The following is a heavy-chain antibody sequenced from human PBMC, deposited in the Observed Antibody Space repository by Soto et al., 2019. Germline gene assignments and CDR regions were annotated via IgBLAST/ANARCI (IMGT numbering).Heavy chain of an antibody. CDR1: SGPSSSHN. CDR3: VRQGIGNLHGLVDV. V-gene: IGHV4-59*08. CDR2: VYSTGGT. J-gene: IGHJ6*02. D-gene: IGHD1-1*01. Sequence: QVQLQQSGPGLVKPSETLSLTCSVSSGPSSSHNWGWIRQPPGRGLEWIGYVYSTGGTSYNPSLTSRVTISADTSTNPISLTLTSVTAADTAVYYCVRQGIGNLHGLVDVWGPGTTVRVSS.